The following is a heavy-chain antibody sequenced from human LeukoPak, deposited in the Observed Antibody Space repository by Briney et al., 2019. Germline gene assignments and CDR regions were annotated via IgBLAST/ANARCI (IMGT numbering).Heavy chain of an antibody. V-gene: IGHV3-7*01. CDR1: GFTFSGHW. CDR2: ISPDGDDT. Sequence: PGGSLRLSCEASGFTFSGHWMTWVRQAPGQGLEWVANISPDGDDTYYVDSVRGRFTITRDNAKNSVFLQMNSLRVEETAVYHCVKRGEEASMEDWGQGTLVTVSS. J-gene: IGHJ4*02. D-gene: IGHD2/OR15-2a*01. CDR3: VKRGEEASMED.